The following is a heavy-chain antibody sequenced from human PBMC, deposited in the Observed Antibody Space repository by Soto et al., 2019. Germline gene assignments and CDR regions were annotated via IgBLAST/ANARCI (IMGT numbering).Heavy chain of an antibody. CDR2: IIPILGIA. D-gene: IGHD6-13*01. J-gene: IGHJ1*01. Sequence: QVQLVQSGAEVKKPGSSVKVSCKASGGTFSSYTISWVRQAPGQGLEWMGRIIPILGIANYAQKFQGRVTITADNSPSTAYMELSSLRSEDTAVYYCASQGIAAAVAHFQHWGQGTLVTVSS. CDR1: GGTFSSYT. V-gene: IGHV1-69*02. CDR3: ASQGIAAAVAHFQH.